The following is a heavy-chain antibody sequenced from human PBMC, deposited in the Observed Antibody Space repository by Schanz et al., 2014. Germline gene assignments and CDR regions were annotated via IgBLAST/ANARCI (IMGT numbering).Heavy chain of an antibody. Sequence: QEQLVQSGAEVKTPGDSVKVSCKASGYSIGGYYMHWVRQAPGVGPEWMGRINPNTGGTQYAQKFQGRVPMTTAKSISTVYMELSRLRSDDTAVYYCARARYTGYDCSGYWGQGTLLIVSS. CDR3: ARARYTGYDCSGY. CDR2: INPNTGGT. CDR1: GYSIGGYY. D-gene: IGHD5-12*01. J-gene: IGHJ4*02. V-gene: IGHV1-2*06.